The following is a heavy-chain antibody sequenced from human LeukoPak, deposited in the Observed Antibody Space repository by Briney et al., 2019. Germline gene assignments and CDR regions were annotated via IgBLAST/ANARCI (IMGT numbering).Heavy chain of an antibody. CDR3: ARVSPPIAAAE. V-gene: IGHV3-23*01. CDR2: MTDSGGST. Sequence: GGSLRLSCAASGFLFDRYATNWVRQAPGKGLEWVSSMTDSGGSTYHADSVKGRFTISRDNSKNTLYLQMNSLRAEDTAVYYCARVSPPIAAAEWGQGTLVTVSS. J-gene: IGHJ1*01. D-gene: IGHD6-13*01. CDR1: GFLFDRYA.